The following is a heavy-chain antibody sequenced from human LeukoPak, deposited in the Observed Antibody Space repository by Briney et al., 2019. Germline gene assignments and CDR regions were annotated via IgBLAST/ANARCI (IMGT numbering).Heavy chain of an antibody. CDR1: GYTFTSYG. J-gene: IGHJ6*04. D-gene: IGHD2-2*01. Sequence: ASVKVSCKASGYTFTSYGISWVRQAPGQGLEWMGWISAYKGNTNYAQKLQGRLTMTTDTSTGTAYMELRSLRSDDTAVYYCARDPGGCSNTSCYLPYYYYYGMDVWGKGTTVTVSS. CDR3: ARDPGGCSNTSCYLPYYYYYGMDV. V-gene: IGHV1-18*04. CDR2: ISAYKGNT.